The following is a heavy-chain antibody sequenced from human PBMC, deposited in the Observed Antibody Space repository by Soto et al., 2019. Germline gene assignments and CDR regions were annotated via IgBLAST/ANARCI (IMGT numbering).Heavy chain of an antibody. D-gene: IGHD2-15*01. CDR3: ARGIVVVVAATRNPTTYYYYGMDV. Sequence: SLKVSCKASGGTFSSYAISWVRQAPGQGLEWMGGIIPIFGTANYAQKFQGRVTITADESTSTAYMELSSLRSEDTAVYYCARGIVVVVAATRNPTTYYYYGMDVWGQGTTVTVSS. CDR1: GGTFSSYA. CDR2: IIPIFGTA. J-gene: IGHJ6*02. V-gene: IGHV1-69*13.